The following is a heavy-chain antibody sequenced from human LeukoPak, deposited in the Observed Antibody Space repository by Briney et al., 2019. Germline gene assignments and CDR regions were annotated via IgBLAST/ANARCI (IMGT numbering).Heavy chain of an antibody. CDR3: AKDSSSGYFSNYYFDY. V-gene: IGHV3-30*18. D-gene: IGHD3-22*01. CDR1: GFTFSSYG. Sequence: GGSLRLSCAASGFTFSSYGMHWVRQAPGKGLEWVAVISYDGSNKYYADSVKGRFTISRDNSKNTLYLQMNSLRAEDTAVYYCAKDSSSGYFSNYYFDYWGQGTLVTVSS. CDR2: ISYDGSNK. J-gene: IGHJ4*02.